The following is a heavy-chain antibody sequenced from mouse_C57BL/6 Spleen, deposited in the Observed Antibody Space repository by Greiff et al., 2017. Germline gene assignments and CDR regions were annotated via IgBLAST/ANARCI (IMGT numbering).Heavy chain of an antibody. D-gene: IGHD2-4*01. CDR3: ARKGVYYDYDDGYARDY. V-gene: IGHV1-50*01. CDR2: IDPSDSYT. CDR1: GYTFTSYW. Sequence: QVQLQQPGAELVKPGASVKLSCKASGYTFTSYWMQWVKQRPGQGLEWIGEIDPSDSYTNYNQKFKGKATLTVDTSASTAYMQLSSLTSEDSAGYYCARKGVYYDYDDGYARDYWGQGTSVTVSS. J-gene: IGHJ4*01.